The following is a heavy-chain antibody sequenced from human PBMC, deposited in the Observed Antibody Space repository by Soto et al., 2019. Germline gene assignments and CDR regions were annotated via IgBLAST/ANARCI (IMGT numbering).Heavy chain of an antibody. CDR2: ISYDGSNK. V-gene: IGHV3-30*18. J-gene: IGHJ6*02. CDR1: GFTFSSYG. Sequence: QVQLVESGGGVVQPGRSLRLSCAASGFTFSSYGMHWVRQAPGKGLEWVAVISYDGSNKYYADSVKGRFTISRDNSKNTLYLQMISLRAEDTDVYYCAKDLLRPGRAYGMDVWGQGTTVTVSS. D-gene: IGHD6-25*01. CDR3: AKDLLRPGRAYGMDV.